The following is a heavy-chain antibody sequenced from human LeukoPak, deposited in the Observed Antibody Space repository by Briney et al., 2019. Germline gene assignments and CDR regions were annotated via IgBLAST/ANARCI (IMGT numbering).Heavy chain of an antibody. CDR3: ASLTTDYVGGSYSSGDDAFVI. V-gene: IGHV4-39*01. CDR2: IYYSGST. D-gene: IGHD3-16*02. J-gene: IGHJ3*02. CDR1: GVSISSISYY. Sequence: SETLSLTCTVSGVSISSISYYWGWIRQPPGKGREWIGSIYYSGSTYYNPSLKSRVTISVATSKNWFSLKLSSVTAAHTAFYFCASLTTDYVGGSYSSGDDAFVIWGQGTMVTVSS.